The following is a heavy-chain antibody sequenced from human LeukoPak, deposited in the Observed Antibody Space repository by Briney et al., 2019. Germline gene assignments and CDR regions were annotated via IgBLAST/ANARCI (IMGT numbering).Heavy chain of an antibody. D-gene: IGHD1-26*01. V-gene: IGHV3-30*03. J-gene: IGHJ4*02. CDR2: ISYDGSNK. Sequence: GGSLRLSCAASGFTFSNYGMHWVRQAPGKGLEWVAVISYDGSNKYYADSVKGRFTISRDNSKNTLYLQMNSLRAEDTAVYYCARELVVGARRTGYYFDYWGQGTLVTVSS. CDR3: ARELVVGARRTGYYFDY. CDR1: GFTFSNYG.